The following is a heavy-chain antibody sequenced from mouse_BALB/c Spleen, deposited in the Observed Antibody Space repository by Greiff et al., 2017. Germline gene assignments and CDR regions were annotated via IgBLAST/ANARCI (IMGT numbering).Heavy chain of an antibody. V-gene: IGHV2-9*02. CDR2: IWAGGST. CDR3: AIYYDYDDGYAMDY. Sequence: VQVVESGPGLVAPSQSLSITCTVSGFSLTSYGVHWVRQPPGKGLEWLGVIWAGGSTNYNSALMSRLSISKDNSKSQVFLKMNSLQTDDTAMYYCAIYYDYDDGYAMDYWGQGTSVTVSS. J-gene: IGHJ4*01. CDR1: GFSLTSYG. D-gene: IGHD2-4*01.